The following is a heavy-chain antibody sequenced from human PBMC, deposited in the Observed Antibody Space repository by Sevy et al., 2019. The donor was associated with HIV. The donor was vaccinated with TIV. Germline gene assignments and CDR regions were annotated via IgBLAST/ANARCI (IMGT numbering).Heavy chain of an antibody. D-gene: IGHD3-22*01. J-gene: IGHJ3*02. CDR1: GFTFSSYA. V-gene: IGHV3-23*01. Sequence: GESLKISCAASGFTFSSYAMSWVRQAPGKGLEWVSAISGSGGSTYYADSVKGRFTISRDNSKNTLYLQMNSLRAEDTAVYYCAKDLMCKPYYDSSGYYFPCAFDIWGQGTMVTVSS. CDR3: AKDLMCKPYYDSSGYYFPCAFDI. CDR2: ISGSGGST.